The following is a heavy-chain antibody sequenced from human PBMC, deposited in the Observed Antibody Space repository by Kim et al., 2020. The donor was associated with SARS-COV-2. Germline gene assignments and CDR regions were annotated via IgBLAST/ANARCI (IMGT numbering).Heavy chain of an antibody. D-gene: IGHD1-1*01. Sequence: GGSLRLSCAASGFTFTTYWMSWVRQAPGKGLEWVANIKEDGSEKYYVDSVKGRFTISRDNAKNSLYLQMNNLRAEDTAVYYCASRRNPLEDYWGQGTLVTVSS. CDR1: GFTFTTYW. J-gene: IGHJ4*02. V-gene: IGHV3-7*01. CDR2: IKEDGSEK. CDR3: ASRRNPLEDY.